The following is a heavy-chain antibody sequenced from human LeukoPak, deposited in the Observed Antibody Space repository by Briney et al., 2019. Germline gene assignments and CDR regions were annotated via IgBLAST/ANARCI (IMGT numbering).Heavy chain of an antibody. V-gene: IGHV1-18*01. J-gene: IGHJ6*03. D-gene: IGHD6-19*01. CDR2: ISAYNGNT. CDR1: GYTFTSYG. CDR3: ARIPNSGWSDYYYYYYMDV. Sequence: GASVKVSCKASGYTFTSYGISWVRQAPGQGLEWMGWISAYNGNTNYAQKLQGRVTMTTDTSTSTAYMELRSLRSDDTAVYYCARIPNSGWSDYYYYYYMDVWGKGTTVTVSS.